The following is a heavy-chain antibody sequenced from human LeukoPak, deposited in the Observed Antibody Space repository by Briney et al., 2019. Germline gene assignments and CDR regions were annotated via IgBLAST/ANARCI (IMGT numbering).Heavy chain of an antibody. Sequence: GSLLPSCAASGFIFSSYAMSWVRQAGGKGVEWVSAISGRGGSTYYEDSVKGRFTISRDNSKNTLYLQMNSLIAEDTAVYYCAKDLGYFQHWGQGTLVTVSS. CDR1: GFIFSSYA. J-gene: IGHJ1*01. V-gene: IGHV3-23*01. CDR3: AKDLGYFQH. CDR2: ISGRGGST.